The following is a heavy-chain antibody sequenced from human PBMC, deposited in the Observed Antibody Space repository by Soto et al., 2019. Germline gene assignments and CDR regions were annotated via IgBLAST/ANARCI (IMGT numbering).Heavy chain of an antibody. CDR2: IKQDGSEK. V-gene: IGHV3-7*01. J-gene: IGHJ3*02. D-gene: IGHD3-22*01. Sequence: PVGSLRLSCAASGFTFSSYWMSWVRQAPGKGLEWVANIKQDGSEKYYVDSVKGRFTISRDNAKNSLYLQMNSLRAEDTAVYYCARDQNLFYDSSGYTRIGAFDIWGQGTMVTVSS. CDR1: GFTFSSYW. CDR3: ARDQNLFYDSSGYTRIGAFDI.